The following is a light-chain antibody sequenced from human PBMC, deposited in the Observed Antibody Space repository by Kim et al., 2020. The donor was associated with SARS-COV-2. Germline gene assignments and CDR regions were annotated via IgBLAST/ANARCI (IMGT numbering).Light chain of an antibody. CDR1: QSVGSSY. V-gene: IGKV3-20*01. J-gene: IGKJ4*01. Sequence: GERATLSCRASQSVGSSYLAWYQQKPGQAPRLLIYGASSRATGIPDRFSGSGSGTDFTLTISRLEPXDFAVYYCQQYGSSLLTFGGGTKVDIK. CDR2: GAS. CDR3: QQYGSSLLT.